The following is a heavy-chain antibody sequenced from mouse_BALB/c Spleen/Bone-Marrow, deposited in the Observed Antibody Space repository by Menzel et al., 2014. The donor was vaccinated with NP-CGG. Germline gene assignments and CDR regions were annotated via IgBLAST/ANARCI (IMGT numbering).Heavy chain of an antibody. CDR3: ARGHGYYVGYYFDN. CDR1: GFNIKDTY. Sequence: EVQLQQSGAEPVKPGASVKLSCTASGFNIKDTYMHWVKQRPEQGLEWIGRIDPANGKTKYDPKFQGKATITADTSSNTAYLQLSSLTSEDTAVYYCARGHGYYVGYYFDNWDQGTTLTVSS. CDR2: IDPANGKT. J-gene: IGHJ2*01. V-gene: IGHV14-3*02. D-gene: IGHD2-3*01.